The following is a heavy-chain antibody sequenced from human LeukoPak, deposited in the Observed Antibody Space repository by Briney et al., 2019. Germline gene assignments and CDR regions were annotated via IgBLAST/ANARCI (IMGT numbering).Heavy chain of an antibody. CDR2: IYYSGST. J-gene: IGHJ5*02. D-gene: IGHD6-6*01. CDR1: GGSFSSYY. Sequence: SETLSLTCAVYGGSFSSYYWGWIRQPPGKGLEWIGSIYYSGSTYYNPSLKSRVTISVDTSKNQFSLKLSSVTAADTAVYYCARDHISGPIEYGSSSNWFDPWGQGTLVTVSS. V-gene: IGHV4-39*07. CDR3: ARDHISGPIEYGSSSNWFDP.